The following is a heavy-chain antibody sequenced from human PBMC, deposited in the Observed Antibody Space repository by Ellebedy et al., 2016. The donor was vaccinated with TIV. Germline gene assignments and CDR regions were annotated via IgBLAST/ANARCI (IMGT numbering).Heavy chain of an antibody. J-gene: IGHJ3*01. CDR1: GFNFRSYW. CDR2: IRQDGGDK. D-gene: IGHD4-17*01. V-gene: IGHV3-7*01. CDR3: ASDGSYGDYASPAHALTF. Sequence: GESLKISCAAFGFNFRSYWMSWVRQAPGKGLEWVANIRQDGGDKYYVDSVKGRFTISRDNAKNSLYLQMNSLRAEDTAVYYCASDGSYGDYASPAHALTFWGQGTMVTVSS.